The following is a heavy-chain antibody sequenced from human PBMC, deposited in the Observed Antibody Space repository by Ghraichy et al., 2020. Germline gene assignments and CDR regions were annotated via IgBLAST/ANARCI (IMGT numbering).Heavy chain of an antibody. J-gene: IGHJ4*02. Sequence: SETLSLTCAVYGGSFSGYYWSWIRQPPGKGLEWIGEINHSGSTNYNPSLKSRVTISVDTSKNQFSLKLSSVTAADTAVYYCASSLKAGDFDLGRNYLDYWGQGTLVTVSS. D-gene: IGHD3-9*01. CDR1: GGSFSGYY. V-gene: IGHV4-34*01. CDR3: ASSLKAGDFDLGRNYLDY. CDR2: INHSGST.